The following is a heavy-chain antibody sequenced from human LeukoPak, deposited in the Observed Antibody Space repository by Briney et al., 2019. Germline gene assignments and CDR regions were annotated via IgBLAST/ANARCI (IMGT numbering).Heavy chain of an antibody. Sequence: GESLKISCKGSGYSFTSYWIGWVRQMPGKGLEWMGIVYPGDSDTRYSPSFQGQVTISADKSISTAYLQWSSLKASDTAMYYCARLGRDYGDPGYYFDYWGQGTLVTVSS. CDR2: VYPGDSDT. J-gene: IGHJ4*02. V-gene: IGHV5-51*01. D-gene: IGHD4-17*01. CDR3: ARLGRDYGDPGYYFDY. CDR1: GYSFTSYW.